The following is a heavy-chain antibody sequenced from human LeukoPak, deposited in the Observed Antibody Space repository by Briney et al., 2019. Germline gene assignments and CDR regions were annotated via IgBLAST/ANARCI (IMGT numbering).Heavy chain of an antibody. CDR3: ARDGTVAGTDLYFQH. V-gene: IGHV1-2*02. D-gene: IGHD6-19*01. J-gene: IGHJ1*01. CDR2: INPNSGGT. CDR1: GYTFSSYG. Sequence: ASVKVSCKASGYTFSSYGISWVRQAPGQGLEWMGWINPNSGGTNYAQKFQGRVTMTRDTSISTAYMELSRLRSDDTAVYYCARDGTVAGTDLYFQHWGQGTLVTVSS.